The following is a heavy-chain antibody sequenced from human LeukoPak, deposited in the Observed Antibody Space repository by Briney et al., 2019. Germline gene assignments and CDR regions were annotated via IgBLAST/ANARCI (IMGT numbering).Heavy chain of an antibody. CDR2: IIPILGIA. J-gene: IGHJ6*02. V-gene: IGHV1-69*04. D-gene: IGHD5-24*01. CDR1: GGTFSSYA. CDR3: ARESLEMATKAIYYYYGMDV. Sequence: SVKVSCKASGGTFSSYAISWVRQAPGQGLEWMGRIIPILGIANYAQKFQGRVTITADKSTSTAYMELSSLRSEDTAVYYCARESLEMATKAIYYYYGMDVWGQGTTVTVSS.